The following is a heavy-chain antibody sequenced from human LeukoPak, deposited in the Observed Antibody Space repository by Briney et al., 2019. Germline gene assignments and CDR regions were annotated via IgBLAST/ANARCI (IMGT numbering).Heavy chain of an antibody. V-gene: IGHV3-53*01. J-gene: IGHJ4*02. Sequence: GGSLRLSCAASGFTVSNNFMSWVRQAPGKGLEWVSVIHSGGTTYYADSVKGRFTISRDNAKNSLYLQMISLRAEDTAVYYCARVRGRCSGGSCLHVDTAMAGYFDYWGQGTLVTVSS. CDR1: GFTVSNNF. CDR2: IHSGGTT. CDR3: ARVRGRCSGGSCLHVDTAMAGYFDY. D-gene: IGHD2-15*01.